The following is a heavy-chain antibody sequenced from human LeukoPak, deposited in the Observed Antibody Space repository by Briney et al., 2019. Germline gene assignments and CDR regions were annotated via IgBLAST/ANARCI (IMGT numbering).Heavy chain of an antibody. CDR1: GFIFSNYG. Sequence: GGSLRLSCAASGFIFSNYGMHWVRQAPGKGLEWVALIWYDGSNKYYADSVRGRFTISRDNSKNTLYLQMKSLRVEDTAVYYCARAGVGAIYYFDYWGQGTLVTVSS. V-gene: IGHV3-33*01. D-gene: IGHD1-26*01. CDR2: IWYDGSNK. CDR3: ARAGVGAIYYFDY. J-gene: IGHJ4*02.